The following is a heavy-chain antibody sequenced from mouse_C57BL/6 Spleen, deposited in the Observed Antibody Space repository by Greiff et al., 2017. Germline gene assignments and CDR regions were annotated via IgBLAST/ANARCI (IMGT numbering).Heavy chain of an antibody. CDR2: IHPNSGST. Sequence: VQLQQPGAELVKPGASVKLSCKASGYTFTSYWMHWVKQRPGQGLEWIGMIHPNSGSTNYNEKFKSKATLTVDKSSSTAYMQLSSLTSEDSAVYYCARDPDYDSSSGYWCFDVWGTGTTVTVSS. D-gene: IGHD1-1*01. CDR1: GYTFTSYW. CDR3: ARDPDYDSSSGYWCFDV. J-gene: IGHJ1*03. V-gene: IGHV1-64*01.